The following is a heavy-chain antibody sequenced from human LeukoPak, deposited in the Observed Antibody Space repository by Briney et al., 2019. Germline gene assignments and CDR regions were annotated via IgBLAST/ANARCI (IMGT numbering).Heavy chain of an antibody. CDR2: MNSAGTTI. V-gene: IGHV3-74*01. J-gene: IGHJ4*01. CDR1: GFTISGFW. D-gene: IGHD1-1*01. Sequence: GGSLRLSCAASGFTISGFWMHWVRQVPGEGLVWVARMNSAGTTINYADSVKGRFTISRDNVRNTLHLQMNNLSLEDTAVYFCIREVQVRTSASLGLWGRGTLVTVS. CDR3: IREVQVRTSASLGL.